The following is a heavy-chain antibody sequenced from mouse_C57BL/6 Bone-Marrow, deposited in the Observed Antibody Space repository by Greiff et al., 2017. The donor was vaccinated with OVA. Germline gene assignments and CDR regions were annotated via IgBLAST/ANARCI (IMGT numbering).Heavy chain of an antibody. J-gene: IGHJ3*01. CDR1: GYTFTSYW. CDR3: AIYDGYYGAY. CDR2: IDPSDSYT. V-gene: IGHV1-59*01. D-gene: IGHD2-3*01. Sequence: QVQLQQPGAELVRPGTSVKLSCKASGYTFTSYWMHWVKQRPGQGLEWIGVIDPSDSYTNYNQKFKGKATLTVDTSSSTAYMQLSSLTSEGSAVYYCAIYDGYYGAYWGQGTLVTVSA.